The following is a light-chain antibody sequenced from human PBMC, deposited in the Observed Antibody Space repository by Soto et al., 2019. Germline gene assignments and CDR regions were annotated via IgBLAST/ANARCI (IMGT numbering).Light chain of an antibody. CDR3: QQYNTWPRHT. J-gene: IGKJ2*01. CDR1: QSVAGN. CDR2: GAS. V-gene: IGKV3-15*01. Sequence: DIVMTQSPATLSVTPGERATLSCRASQSVAGNLAWYQQKAGQAPRLLIYGASTRGTGIPARFSGSGSGTEFTLTISSLQSEDFAVYFCQQYNTWPRHTFVQGTKLEFK.